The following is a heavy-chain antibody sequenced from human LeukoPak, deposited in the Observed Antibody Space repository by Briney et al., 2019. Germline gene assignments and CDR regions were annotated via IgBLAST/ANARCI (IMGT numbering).Heavy chain of an antibody. Sequence: ASVKVSCKTSGYTFDSYGINWVRQAPGQGLEWLGWIGAYNGNTNYAQKVQGRVTLTTDTSTNTAYMELRNLRSDDTAVYYCARDRENDFWSGYSFDYWGQGTLVTVSS. CDR3: ARDRENDFWSGYSFDY. J-gene: IGHJ4*02. D-gene: IGHD3-3*01. V-gene: IGHV1-18*01. CDR2: IGAYNGNT. CDR1: GYTFDSYG.